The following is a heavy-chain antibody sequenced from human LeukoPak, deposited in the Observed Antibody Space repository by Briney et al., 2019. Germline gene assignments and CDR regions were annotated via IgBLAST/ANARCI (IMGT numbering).Heavy chain of an antibody. J-gene: IGHJ4*02. D-gene: IGHD6-13*01. CDR3: SNGIYSPSY. V-gene: IGHV3-7*01. CDR1: GFTFTLYW. CDR2: INQDESQQ. Sequence: GGSLRLSCTTSGFTFTLYWMAWIRQSPGKGLEWVTNINQDESQQYYLESVEGRFTVSRDNARNSVYLHMNNLRVEDTAVYYCSNGIYSPSYWGRGTLVTVSS.